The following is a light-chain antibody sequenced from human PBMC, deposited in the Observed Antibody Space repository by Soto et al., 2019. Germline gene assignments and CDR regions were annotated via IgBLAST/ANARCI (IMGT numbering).Light chain of an antibody. CDR1: HSVSSSY. V-gene: IGKV3-20*01. Sequence: EIVLTQSPGTLSFSPGERATLSCRASHSVSSSYLAWYQQKPGQAPRLLIYGASSRATGIPDRFSGSGSGTDFTLTISRLEPEDFAVYYCQQYGSSPFVTFGQGTKVDI. CDR2: GAS. J-gene: IGKJ1*01. CDR3: QQYGSSPFVT.